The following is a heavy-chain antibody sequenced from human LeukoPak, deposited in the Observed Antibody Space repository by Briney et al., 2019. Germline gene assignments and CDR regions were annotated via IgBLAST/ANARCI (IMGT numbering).Heavy chain of an antibody. CDR2: ISAYNGNT. J-gene: IGHJ4*02. CDR3: ARGANIVPAAIQPRGLDY. V-gene: IGHV1-18*01. D-gene: IGHD2-2*02. CDR1: GYTFTSYG. Sequence: GASVKVSCKASGYTFTSYGISWVRQAPGQGLEWMGWISAYNGNTNYAQKLQGRVTMTTDTSTSTAYMELRSLRSDDTAVYYCARGANIVPAAIQPRGLDYWGQGTLVTVSS.